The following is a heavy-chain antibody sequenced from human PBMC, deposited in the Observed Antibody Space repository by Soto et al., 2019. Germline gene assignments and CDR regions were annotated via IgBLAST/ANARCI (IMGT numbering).Heavy chain of an antibody. CDR3: ARDDHESAFYI. J-gene: IGHJ3*02. CDR1: GYTFTSYD. CDR2: MNPDSGKT. V-gene: IGHV1-8*01. Sequence: ASVKFSCKASGYTFTSYDINWVRQATGQGLEWMGWMNPDSGKTGYAQKFQGRVTMTRNTSINTVYMELSSRRSQDTAVYYCARDDHESAFYICGQETMVTVSS.